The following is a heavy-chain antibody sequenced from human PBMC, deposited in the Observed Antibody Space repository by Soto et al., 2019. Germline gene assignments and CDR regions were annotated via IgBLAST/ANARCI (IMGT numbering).Heavy chain of an antibody. J-gene: IGHJ5*02. CDR3: SKWSGFGDA. Sequence: GGSLRLSCAASGFTFSSYSMTWVRQAPGKGLEWVSGISDSGGNTWYADSVKGRFTISRDNSKNTLFLQMDSLRAEDTAVYFCSKWSGFGDAWGQGTLVTVSS. D-gene: IGHD3-10*01. CDR2: ISDSGGNT. CDR1: GFTFSSYS. V-gene: IGHV3-23*01.